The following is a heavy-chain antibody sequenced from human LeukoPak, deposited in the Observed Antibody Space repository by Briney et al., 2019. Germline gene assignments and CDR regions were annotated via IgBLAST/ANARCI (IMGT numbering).Heavy chain of an antibody. CDR2: INVGNGDT. CDR1: GYTFITYA. V-gene: IGHV1-3*01. Sequence: ASVKVSCKASGYTFITYAIHWVRQAPGQRLEWMGWINVGNGDTKYSLKFQGRVTITRDTSASTAYMELSSLRSEDTAVYYCARESPQRSGYSYPHWGQETLVTVSS. J-gene: IGHJ4*02. D-gene: IGHD5-18*01. CDR3: ARESPQRSGYSYPH.